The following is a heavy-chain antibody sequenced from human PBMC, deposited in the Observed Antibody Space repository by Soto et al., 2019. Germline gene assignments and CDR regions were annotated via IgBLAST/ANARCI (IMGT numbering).Heavy chain of an antibody. J-gene: IGHJ6*02. CDR2: ISTYNGNT. V-gene: IGHV1-18*04. Sequence: QVQLVQSGAEVKKPGASVKVSCKASGYTFTSYGISWVRQAPGQGLEWMGWISTYNGNTNYAQKLQGRVTMTTDTATSTAYMELRSLRSDDTAVYYCARDRQTTMVRGVRGGSYNYYGMDVWGQGTTVTVSS. CDR3: ARDRQTTMVRGVRGGSYNYYGMDV. D-gene: IGHD3-10*01. CDR1: GYTFTSYG.